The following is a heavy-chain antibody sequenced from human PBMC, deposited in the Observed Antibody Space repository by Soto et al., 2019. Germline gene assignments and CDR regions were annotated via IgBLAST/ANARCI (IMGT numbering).Heavy chain of an antibody. V-gene: IGHV3-30*18. J-gene: IGHJ4*02. CDR2: ISNDVRNI. CDR1: GLTFSTYG. CDR3: VKDSLGGMTPVFMPGPD. D-gene: IGHD2-2*01. Sequence: GGSLRLSCAASGLTFSTYGFHWVRQAPGKGLEWVAVISNDVRNIHYAESVKGRFTISRDNSKNTLYLQMNSLGPNDTAVYYCVKDSLGGMTPVFMPGPDWGQGTLVTVSS.